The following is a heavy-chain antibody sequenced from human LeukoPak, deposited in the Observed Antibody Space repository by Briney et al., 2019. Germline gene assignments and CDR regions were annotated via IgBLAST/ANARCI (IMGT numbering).Heavy chain of an antibody. Sequence: ASVKVSCKASGGTFSSYAISWVRQAPGQGLEWMGRIIPILGIANYAQKFQGRVTITADKSTSTAYMELSSLRSEDTAVYYCARVHIVATIDAFDIWGQGTMVTVSS. CDR3: ARVHIVATIDAFDI. D-gene: IGHD5-12*01. J-gene: IGHJ3*02. V-gene: IGHV1-69*04. CDR1: GGTFSSYA. CDR2: IIPILGIA.